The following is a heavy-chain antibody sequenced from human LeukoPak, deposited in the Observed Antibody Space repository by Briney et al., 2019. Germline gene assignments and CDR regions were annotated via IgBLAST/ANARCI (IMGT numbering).Heavy chain of an antibody. CDR1: GFTFSSYG. Sequence: GGSLRLSCAASGFTFSSYGMHWVRQAPGKGLEWVSVISGSGNSTYYPDSVRGRFTISRDNSKNTLYLQMSSLRAEDTAVYYCAKGAGSSGWNPSDYWGQGILATVSS. V-gene: IGHV3-23*01. CDR2: ISGSGNST. D-gene: IGHD6-25*01. J-gene: IGHJ4*02. CDR3: AKGAGSSGWNPSDY.